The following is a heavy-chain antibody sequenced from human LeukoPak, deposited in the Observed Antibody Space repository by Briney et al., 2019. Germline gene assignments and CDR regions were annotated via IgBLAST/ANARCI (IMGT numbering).Heavy chain of an antibody. CDR1: GGSISSYY. D-gene: IGHD4-23*01. Sequence: SETLSLTCTVSGGSISSYYWSWIRQPPGKGLEWIGYIYYSGSTNYNPSLKSRVTISVDTSKNQFSLKLSSVTAADTAVYYCARHVSGGKNLISWGYWGQGTLVTVSS. CDR3: ARHVSGGKNLISWGY. J-gene: IGHJ4*02. V-gene: IGHV4-59*08. CDR2: IYYSGST.